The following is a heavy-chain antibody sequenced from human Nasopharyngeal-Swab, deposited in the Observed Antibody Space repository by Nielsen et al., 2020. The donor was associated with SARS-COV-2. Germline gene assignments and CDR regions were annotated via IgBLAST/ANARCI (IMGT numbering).Heavy chain of an antibody. V-gene: IGHV4-34*01. CDR2: INHSGST. J-gene: IGHJ4*02. CDR3: ARVCQGTDSSGYGVWFFDY. D-gene: IGHD3-22*01. CDR1: GGSFRGYY. Sequence: SETLSLTCAVYGGSFRGYYWSWIRQPPGKGLEWIGEINHSGSTNYNPSLKRRVTISVDTSKNQFSLKLTSVTAADTTVYYCARVCQGTDSSGYGVWFFDYWGQGALVTVSS.